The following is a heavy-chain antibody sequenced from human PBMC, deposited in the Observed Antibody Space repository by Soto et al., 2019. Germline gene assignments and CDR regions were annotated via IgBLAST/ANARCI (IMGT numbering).Heavy chain of an antibody. CDR1: GYSISNNYY. CDR2: TYYGGTT. CDR3: ARDASVGTGWFDP. Sequence: PSETLSLTCTVSGYSISNNYYWGWIRQPPGKGLEWIGVTYYGGTTYYNPSLKSRVTISLDTSKNQFSLKLTSVTAADTAVYYCARDASVGTGWFDPWGQGTLVIVSS. V-gene: IGHV4-38-2*02. J-gene: IGHJ5*02. D-gene: IGHD1-1*01.